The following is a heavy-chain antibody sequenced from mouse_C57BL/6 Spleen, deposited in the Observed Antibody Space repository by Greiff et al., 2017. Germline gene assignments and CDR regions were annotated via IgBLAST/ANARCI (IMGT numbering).Heavy chain of an antibody. V-gene: IGHV1-82*01. CDR2: IYPGDGDT. CDR3: ARCDYGSTYAMDY. CDR1: GYAFSSSW. D-gene: IGHD1-1*01. J-gene: IGHJ4*01. Sequence: QVQLQQSGPELVKPGASVKISCKASGYAFSSSWMNWVKQRPGKGLEWIGRIYPGDGDTNYNGKFKGKATLTADKSSSTAYMQLSRLTSEDSAVYICARCDYGSTYAMDYWGQGTSVTVSS.